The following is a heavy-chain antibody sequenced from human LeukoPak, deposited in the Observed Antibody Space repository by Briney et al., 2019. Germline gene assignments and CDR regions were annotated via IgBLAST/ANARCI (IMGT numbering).Heavy chain of an antibody. Sequence: PGGSLRLSCAASGFTFSSYWMSWVRQAPGKGLEWVANIREDGSEKYYVDSVKGQFTISRDNAKNSLFLQMDSLRAEDTAVYYCASPMVRGVISYWGQGTLVTVSS. CDR1: GFTFSSYW. J-gene: IGHJ4*02. D-gene: IGHD3-10*01. CDR3: ASPMVRGVISY. CDR2: IREDGSEK. V-gene: IGHV3-7*01.